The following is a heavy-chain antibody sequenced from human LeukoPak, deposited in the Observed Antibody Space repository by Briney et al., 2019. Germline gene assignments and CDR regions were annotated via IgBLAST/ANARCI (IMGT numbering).Heavy chain of an antibody. V-gene: IGHV4-4*07. CDR2: IYTSGST. CDR3: ARDGGLARHWGRAFDI. J-gene: IGHJ3*02. Sequence: PSETLSLTCTVSGGSISSYYWSWIRQPAGKGLEWIGRIYTSGSTNYNPSLKSRVTMSVDTSKNQFSLKLSSVTAADTAVYYCARDGGLARHWGRAFDIWGQGTMVTVSS. D-gene: IGHD3-16*01. CDR1: GGSISSYY.